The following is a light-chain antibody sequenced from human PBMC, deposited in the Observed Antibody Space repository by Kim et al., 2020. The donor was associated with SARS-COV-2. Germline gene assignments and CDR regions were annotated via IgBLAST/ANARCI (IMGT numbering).Light chain of an antibody. CDR1: SGHSSYA. J-gene: IGLJ3*02. CDR3: QTWGTGIQV. Sequence: ASVKRTYSLSSGHSSYAIARHQHQAEKGPRYRMKLNGDGSHRKGDGVPDRFSGSSSGAGRYLSISSLQSEDEADYYRQTWGTGIQVFGGGTQLRVL. CDR2: LNGDGSH. V-gene: IGLV4-69*01.